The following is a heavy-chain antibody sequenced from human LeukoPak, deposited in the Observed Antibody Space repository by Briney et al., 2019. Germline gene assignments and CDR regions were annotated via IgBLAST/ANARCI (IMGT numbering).Heavy chain of an antibody. Sequence: PGGSLRLSCAASGLTFNSYEVHWVRQAPGEGLEWLSYISSTGNPIYYADSVKGRFPLSRDNAKNSLFLQMNSLRAGDTAVYYCARDTDFWRGHPQFFDFWGQGTLVTVSS. CDR3: ARDTDFWRGHPQFFDF. V-gene: IGHV3-48*03. D-gene: IGHD3-3*01. J-gene: IGHJ4*02. CDR2: ISSTGNPI. CDR1: GLTFNSYE.